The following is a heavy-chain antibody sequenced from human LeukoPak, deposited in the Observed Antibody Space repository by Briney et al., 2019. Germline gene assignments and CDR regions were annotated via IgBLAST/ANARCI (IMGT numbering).Heavy chain of an antibody. CDR3: VRHSGNAPFDY. Sequence: SETLSPTCTVSGGSISSYYWSWIRQPPGKGLEWIGYIYYTGSTNYNPSLKSRVTISVDTSKNQFSLNLTSVTAADTAVYYCVRHSGNAPFDYWGQRTLVTVSS. V-gene: IGHV4-59*08. CDR2: IYYTGST. D-gene: IGHD5-12*01. J-gene: IGHJ4*02. CDR1: GGSISSYY.